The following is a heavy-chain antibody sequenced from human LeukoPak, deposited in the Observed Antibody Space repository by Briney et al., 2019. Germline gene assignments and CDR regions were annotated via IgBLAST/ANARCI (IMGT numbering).Heavy chain of an antibody. J-gene: IGHJ4*02. Sequence: GGSLRLSCAASGFTFDDYGMHWFRQAPGKGLEWCSGISCDSGSIGYADSVKVRLTISRDNAKNSMYLQIKSLRGEDTALYYCAKDGHGPAEYFEYWAQGTVVRVSS. CDR2: ISCDSGSI. CDR1: GFTFDDYG. V-gene: IGHV3-9*01. D-gene: IGHD3-10*01. CDR3: AKDGHGPAEYFEY.